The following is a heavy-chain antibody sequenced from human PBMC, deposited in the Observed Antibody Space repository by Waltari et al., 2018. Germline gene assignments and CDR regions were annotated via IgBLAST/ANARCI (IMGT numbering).Heavy chain of an antibody. CDR1: GGSISSSSYY. CDR3: ARLYYYDSSGYPTGWFDP. J-gene: IGHJ5*02. Sequence: QLQLQESGPGLVKPSETLSLTCTVSGGSISSSSYYWGWIRQPPGKGLEWIGSIYYSGSTYYNPSRKSRVTISVDTSKNQFSLKLSSVTAADTAVYYCARLYYYDSSGYPTGWFDPWGQGTLVTVSS. D-gene: IGHD3-22*01. V-gene: IGHV4-39*01. CDR2: IYYSGST.